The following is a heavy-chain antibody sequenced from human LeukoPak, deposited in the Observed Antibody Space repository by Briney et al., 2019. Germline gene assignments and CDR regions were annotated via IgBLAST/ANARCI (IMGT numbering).Heavy chain of an antibody. D-gene: IGHD3-16*01. CDR2: IDPASGIT. Sequence: ASVKVSSKASGYIFSDYWIHWVRQAPGRGLECLGWIDPASGITNQPQKFQGRITVTRDTSASTVYMDLTGLTTDDTALYYCARVGAPGGLRPYHYYYWGQGTLVTVSS. V-gene: IGHV1-2*02. J-gene: IGHJ4*02. CDR1: GYIFSDYW. CDR3: ARVGAPGGLRPYHYYY.